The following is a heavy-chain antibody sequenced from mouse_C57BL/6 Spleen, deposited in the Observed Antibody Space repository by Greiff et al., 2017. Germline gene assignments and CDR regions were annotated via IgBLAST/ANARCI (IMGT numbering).Heavy chain of an antibody. J-gene: IGHJ3*01. CDR2: IYPGSGST. Sequence: VQLQQPGAELVKPGASVKMSCKASGYTFTSYWITWVQQRPGQGLEWIGDIYPGSGSTNYNEKFKSKATLTVDTSSSTAYMQLSSLTSEDSAVYYCARRGDGSAWFAYWGQGTLVTVSA. CDR3: ARRGDGSAWFAY. V-gene: IGHV1-55*01. D-gene: IGHD2-3*01. CDR1: GYTFTSYW.